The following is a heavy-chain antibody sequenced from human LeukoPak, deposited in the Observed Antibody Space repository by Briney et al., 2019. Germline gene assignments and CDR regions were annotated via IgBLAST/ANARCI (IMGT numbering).Heavy chain of an antibody. J-gene: IGHJ6*02. CDR1: GGSISSSSYY. CDR2: IHHSGST. Sequence: PSETLSLTCTVSGGSISSSSYYWGWIRQPPGKGLEWMGSIHHSGSTNYNPSLKSRVTISVDTSKNQFSLKLSSVTAADTAVYYCARGDYYYGSGSYYLGYYYYGMDVWGQGTTVTVSS. CDR3: ARGDYYYGSGSYYLGYYYYGMDV. D-gene: IGHD3-10*01. V-gene: IGHV4-39*07.